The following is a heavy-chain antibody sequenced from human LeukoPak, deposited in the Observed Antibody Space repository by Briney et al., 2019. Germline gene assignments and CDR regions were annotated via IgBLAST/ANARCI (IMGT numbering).Heavy chain of an antibody. CDR2: VKQDGSEK. J-gene: IGHJ4*02. Sequence: AGGSLRLSCAASGFTFSSNSMSWVRQAPGKGLEWVANVKQDGSEKYYVDSVKGRFTISRDNAKNSLYLQMNSLRAEDTAVYYCARGPIVVVPAAIIGNDYWGQGTLVTVSS. CDR1: GFTFSSNS. CDR3: ARGPIVVVPAAIIGNDY. D-gene: IGHD2-2*02. V-gene: IGHV3-7*01.